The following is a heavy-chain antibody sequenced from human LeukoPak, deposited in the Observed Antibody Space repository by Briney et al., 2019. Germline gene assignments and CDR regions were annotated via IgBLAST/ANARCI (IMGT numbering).Heavy chain of an antibody. D-gene: IGHD3-16*02. V-gene: IGHV4-34*01. Sequence: PSETLSLTCAVYGGSFSGYYWSWIRQPPGKGLEWIGEINHSGSTTYNPSLKSRVTISIDTSKNQFSLKLSSVTAADMAVYYRARGQAHYDYLWESHRSYGLDVWGQGTTVTVSS. J-gene: IGHJ6*02. CDR1: GGSFSGYY. CDR3: ARGQAHYDYLWESHRSYGLDV. CDR2: INHSGST.